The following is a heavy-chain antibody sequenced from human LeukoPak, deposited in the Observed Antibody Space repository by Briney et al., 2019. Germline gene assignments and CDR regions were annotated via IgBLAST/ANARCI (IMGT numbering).Heavy chain of an antibody. J-gene: IGHJ4*02. CDR3: ARDPGISGVDY. D-gene: IGHD2-15*01. CDR1: GFTFSTHW. Sequence: PGGSLRLSCAASGFTFSTHWMHWVRHAPRKGLVWVSRINADGGFTSYADSVKGRFTISRDNTENTLYLQMNSLTAEDTAVYYCARDPGISGVDYWGLGTLVTVSS. V-gene: IGHV3-74*01. CDR2: INADGGFT.